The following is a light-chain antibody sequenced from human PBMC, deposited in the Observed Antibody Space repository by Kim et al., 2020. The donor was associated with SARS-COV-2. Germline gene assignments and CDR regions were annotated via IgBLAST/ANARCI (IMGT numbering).Light chain of an antibody. Sequence: VSQGQTASITCSGDKLGDKYACWYQQKPRQSPVLVIYQDSKRPSGIPERFSGANSGNTATLTISGTQAMDEADYYCQAWDSSTYVFGTGTKVTVL. V-gene: IGLV3-1*01. CDR2: QDS. CDR1: KLGDKY. CDR3: QAWDSSTYV. J-gene: IGLJ1*01.